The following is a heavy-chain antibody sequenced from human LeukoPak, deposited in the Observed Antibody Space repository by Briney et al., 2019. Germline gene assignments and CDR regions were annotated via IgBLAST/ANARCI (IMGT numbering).Heavy chain of an antibody. V-gene: IGHV3-30*18. CDR2: ISYDGSNK. J-gene: IGHJ6*02. CDR1: GFTFSSYG. CDR3: AKDTGPPQGYYYYGMDV. Sequence: GRSLRLSCAASGFTFSSYGMHWVCQAPGKGLEWVAVISYDGSNKYYADSVKGRFTISRDNSKNTLYLQMNSLRAEDTAVYYCAKDTGPPQGYYYYGMDVWGQGTTVTVSS. D-gene: IGHD2-8*02.